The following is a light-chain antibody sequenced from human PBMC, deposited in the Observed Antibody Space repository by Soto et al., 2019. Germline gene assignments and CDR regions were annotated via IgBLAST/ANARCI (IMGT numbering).Light chain of an antibody. CDR3: QHYNSYSEA. CDR2: KAS. Sequence: DIQMTQSPSTLSASVGDRVTITCRASQSIDTWLAWHQQKPGKAPKLLISKASSLESGVPSRFSGSGSGTEFTLPISSLQPDDFATYYCQHYNSYSEAFGQGTKVDIK. CDR1: QSIDTW. J-gene: IGKJ1*01. V-gene: IGKV1-5*03.